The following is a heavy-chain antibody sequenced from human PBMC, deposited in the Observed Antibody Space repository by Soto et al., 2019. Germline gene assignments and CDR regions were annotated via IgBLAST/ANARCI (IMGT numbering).Heavy chain of an antibody. Sequence: SVKVSCKASGGTFSSYAISWVRQAPGQGLEWMGGIIPIFGTANYAQKFQGRVTITADESTSTAYMELSSLRSEDTAVYYCAKDSQPFYQGGDYGYYYYGMDVWGQGTTVTVSS. CDR1: GGTFSSYA. D-gene: IGHD4-17*01. V-gene: IGHV1-69*13. CDR2: IIPIFGTA. J-gene: IGHJ6*02. CDR3: AKDSQPFYQGGDYGYYYYGMDV.